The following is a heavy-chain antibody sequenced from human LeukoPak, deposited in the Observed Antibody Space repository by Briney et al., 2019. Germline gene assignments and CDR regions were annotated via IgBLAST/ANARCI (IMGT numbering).Heavy chain of an antibody. V-gene: IGHV3-30*03. D-gene: IGHD4-23*01. J-gene: IGHJ4*02. Sequence: GRSLRLSCEASGFSFSDYGMHWVRQAPGKGLECVALISNDGTNKFYVDPVKGRFTISRDNSKNTLYLQVDSLRTEDTAVYYCARDWARGNSYYVDYWGQGTLVTVSS. CDR3: ARDWARGNSYYVDY. CDR1: GFSFSDYG. CDR2: ISNDGTNK.